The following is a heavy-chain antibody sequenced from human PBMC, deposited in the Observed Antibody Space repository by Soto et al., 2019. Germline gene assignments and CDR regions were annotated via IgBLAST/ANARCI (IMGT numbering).Heavy chain of an antibody. V-gene: IGHV3-23*01. CDR1: GFTFSSYA. Sequence: GSLRLSCAASGFTFSSYAMSWVRQAPGKGLEWVSAISGSGGSTYYADSVKGRFTISRDNSKNTLYLQMNSLRAEDTAVYYCAKLGYGDYYFDYWGQGTLVTVSS. D-gene: IGHD4-17*01. CDR3: AKLGYGDYYFDY. J-gene: IGHJ4*02. CDR2: ISGSGGST.